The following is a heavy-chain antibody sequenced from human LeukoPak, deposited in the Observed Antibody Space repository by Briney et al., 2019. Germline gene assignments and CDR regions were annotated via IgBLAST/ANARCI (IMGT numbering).Heavy chain of an antibody. CDR1: GFTFSSYG. Sequence: GGSLRLSCAASGFTFSSYGMHWVRQAPGKGLEWVAVIGYDGSNKYYPDSVKGRFTISRDNSKNTLYLQMNSLRAEDTAVYYCARAWTYYDILTGYYSFDYWGQGTLVTVSS. CDR2: IGYDGSNK. CDR3: ARAWTYYDILTGYYSFDY. V-gene: IGHV3-33*01. D-gene: IGHD3-9*01. J-gene: IGHJ4*02.